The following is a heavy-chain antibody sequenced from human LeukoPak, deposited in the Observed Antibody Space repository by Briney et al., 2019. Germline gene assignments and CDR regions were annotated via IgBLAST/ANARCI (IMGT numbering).Heavy chain of an antibody. CDR3: AKDFHQRAWDKGIYLFDS. CDR2: IRANGDRT. D-gene: IGHD5-12*01. J-gene: IGHJ4*02. CDR1: EFIFSNYA. Sequence: GGSLRLSCVGSEFIFSNYAMSWVRQAPGKGLEWVSAIRANGDRTHYADSVKGRFTISRDNSKNTVYLQMNSLRAEDTAVYYCAKDFHQRAWDKGIYLFDSWGQGSQVTVSS. V-gene: IGHV3-23*01.